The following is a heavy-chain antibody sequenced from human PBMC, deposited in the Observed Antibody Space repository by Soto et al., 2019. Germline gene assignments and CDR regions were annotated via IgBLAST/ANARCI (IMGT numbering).Heavy chain of an antibody. V-gene: IGHV1-8*01. CDR1: GYTFFNYN. Sequence: QVQLVQSGAEVKGPGASVKVSCKASGYTFFNYNINWVRQTTGQGLEWMGWMSPKSGNTGCARKFKGRVTMTSDTSIRANYMELSSLRSEDTAVYYCARCGTYYDLLTYNHEFYSMDLVGKGTAVTVS. D-gene: IGHD3-9*01. CDR2: MSPKSGNT. CDR3: ARCGTYYDLLTYNHEFYSMDL. J-gene: IGHJ6*03.